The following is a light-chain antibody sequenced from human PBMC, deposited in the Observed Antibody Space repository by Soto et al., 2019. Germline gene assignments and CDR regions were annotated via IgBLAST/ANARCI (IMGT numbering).Light chain of an antibody. CDR3: QQYNNWPPWT. CDR2: GAS. CDR1: QSVSSN. J-gene: IGKJ1*01. V-gene: IGKV3-15*01. Sequence: EIVMKQSPATLSVSPGERATLSCRASQSVSSNLAWDQHKPGQAPMLLISGASTRATGIPARFSGSGSGTEFTLTISSRQSEDFAVYYCQQYNNWPPWTFGQGTKVEIK.